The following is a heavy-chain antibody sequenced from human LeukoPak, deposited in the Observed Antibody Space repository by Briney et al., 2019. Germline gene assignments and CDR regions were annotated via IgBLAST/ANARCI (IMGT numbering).Heavy chain of an antibody. V-gene: IGHV4-59*12. D-gene: IGHD3-9*01. J-gene: IGHJ4*02. CDR1: GGSISSYY. CDR2: IYYSGST. Sequence: SETLSLTCTVSGGSISSYYWSWIRQPPGKGLEWIGYIYYSGSTNYNPSLKSRVTISVDTSKNQFSLKLSSVTAADTAVYYCARRRHYDILTGYYNGYYFDQWGQGSLVTVSS. CDR3: ARRRHYDILTGYYNGYYFDQ.